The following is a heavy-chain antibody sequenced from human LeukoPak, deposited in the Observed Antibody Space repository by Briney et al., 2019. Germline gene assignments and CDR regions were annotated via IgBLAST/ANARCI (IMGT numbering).Heavy chain of an antibody. CDR2: INPNSGGT. CDR1: GYTFTGYY. V-gene: IGHV1-2*02. CDR3: ARVGRGATRGYFDY. J-gene: IGHJ4*02. Sequence: ASVKVSCKASGYTFTGYYMHWVRQAPGQGLEWMGWINPNSGGTNYAQKFQGRDTMTRDTSISTAYMELSRLRSDDTAVYYCARVGRGATRGYFDYWGQGTLVTVSS. D-gene: IGHD1-26*01.